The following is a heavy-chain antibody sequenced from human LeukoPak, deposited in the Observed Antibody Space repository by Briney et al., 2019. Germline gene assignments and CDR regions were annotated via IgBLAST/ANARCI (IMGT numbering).Heavy chain of an antibody. CDR2: ISWNSGSI. CDR1: GFTFDDYA. Sequence: GGSLRLSCAASGFTFDDYAMHWVRQAPGKGLEWVSGISWNSGSIGYADSVKGRFTISRDNAKNSLYLQMNSLRDEDTAVYYCARVTYYDFWSGFNWFDPWGQGTLVTVSS. V-gene: IGHV3-9*01. D-gene: IGHD3-3*01. J-gene: IGHJ5*02. CDR3: ARVTYYDFWSGFNWFDP.